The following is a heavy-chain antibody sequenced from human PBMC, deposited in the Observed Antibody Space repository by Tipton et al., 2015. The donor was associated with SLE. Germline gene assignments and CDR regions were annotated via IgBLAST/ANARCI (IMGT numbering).Heavy chain of an antibody. CDR1: GFTFSDYY. V-gene: IGHV3-11*04. CDR3: ANTHRDYDPATYFCY. CDR2: ITSSGTTI. J-gene: IGHJ4*02. Sequence: SLRLSCAASGFTFSDYYMSWIRQAPGKGLEWVLHITSSGTTIYYADSVKGRFTISRDNTKNSLYLQMNSLRAEDTAVYYCANTHRDYDPATYFCYWGQGTLVTVSS. D-gene: IGHD5-12*01.